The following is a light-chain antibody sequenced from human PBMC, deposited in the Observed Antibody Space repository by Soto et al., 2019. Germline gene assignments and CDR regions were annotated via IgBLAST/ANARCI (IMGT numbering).Light chain of an antibody. J-gene: IGLJ2*01. V-gene: IGLV2-8*01. CDR3: GTWDSSLSAGV. Sequence: QSVLTQPPSASGSPGQSVTISCTGTSSDVGGYNYVSWYQQHPGKAPKLMIYEVSKRPSGVPDRFSGSKSGNTASLTVSGLQAEDDADYYCGTWDSSLSAGVFGGGTKLTVL. CDR2: EVS. CDR1: SSDVGGYNY.